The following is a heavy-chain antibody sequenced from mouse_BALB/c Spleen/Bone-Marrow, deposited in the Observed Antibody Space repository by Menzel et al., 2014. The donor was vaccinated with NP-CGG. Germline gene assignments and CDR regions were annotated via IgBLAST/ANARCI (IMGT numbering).Heavy chain of an antibody. D-gene: IGHD1-1*01. V-gene: IGHV5-9-4*01. CDR3: ARDYYGSSYAMDY. Sequence: EVKLMDSGGGLVKPGGSLKLSCAASGFTFSSYAMSWVRQSPEKRLEWVAEISSGGSYTYYPDTVTGRFTISRDNAKNTLYLEMSSLRSEDTAMYYCARDYYGSSYAMDYWGQGTSVTVSS. CDR1: GFTFSSYA. J-gene: IGHJ4*01. CDR2: ISSGGSYT.